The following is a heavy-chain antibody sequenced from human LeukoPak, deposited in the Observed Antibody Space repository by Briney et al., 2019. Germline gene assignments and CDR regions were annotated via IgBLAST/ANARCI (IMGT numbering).Heavy chain of an antibody. CDR1: GYTFTSYA. CDR2: INTNTGNP. D-gene: IGHD6-19*01. CDR3: ARATEDPLGSGWPLNV. J-gene: IGHJ6*02. V-gene: IGHV7-4-1*02. Sequence: ASVKVSCKASGYTFTSYAMNWVRQAPGQGLEWMGWINTNTGNPTYAQGFTGRFVFSLDTSFSTAYLQISSLKAEDTAVYYCARATEDPLGSGWPLNVWGQGTTVTVSS.